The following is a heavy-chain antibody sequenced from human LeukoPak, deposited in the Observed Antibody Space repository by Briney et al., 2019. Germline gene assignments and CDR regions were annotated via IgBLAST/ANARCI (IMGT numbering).Heavy chain of an antibody. Sequence: GGSLRLSCAASGFTFSSHWMSWVRQAPGKGLEWVANIKQDGSEKYYVDSVKGRFTISRDNAKNSLYLQMNSLRAEDTAVYYCARDNRNYFDYWGQGTLVTVSS. CDR1: GFTFSSHW. CDR2: IKQDGSEK. V-gene: IGHV3-7*01. J-gene: IGHJ4*02. CDR3: ARDNRNYFDY. D-gene: IGHD2/OR15-2a*01.